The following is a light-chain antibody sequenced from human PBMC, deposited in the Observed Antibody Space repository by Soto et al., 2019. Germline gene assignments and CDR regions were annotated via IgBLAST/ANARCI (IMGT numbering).Light chain of an antibody. Sequence: QSVLNQPPSVSGSPGQSVAISCTGTSSDVGSYNRVSWYQQPPGTAPKLMIYDVNNRPSGVPDRFSGSKSGNTASLTISGLQAEDEADYYCSSYTISSTYVFGTGTKVTAL. V-gene: IGLV2-18*02. J-gene: IGLJ1*01. CDR1: SSDVGSYNR. CDR3: SSYTISSTYV. CDR2: DVN.